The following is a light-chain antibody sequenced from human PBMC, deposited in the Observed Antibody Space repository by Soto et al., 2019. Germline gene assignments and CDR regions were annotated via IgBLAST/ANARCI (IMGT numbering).Light chain of an antibody. CDR1: QTISSW. CDR2: KAS. V-gene: IGKV1-5*03. J-gene: IGKJ1*01. Sequence: DIEMTQSPSTLSASVGDRVTITCRASQTISSWLAWYQQKPGKAPKLLIYKASTLKSGVPSRFSGSGSGTEFTLTISSLQPDDFETYYCQHYNSSSEAFGQGTKVDIK. CDR3: QHYNSSSEA.